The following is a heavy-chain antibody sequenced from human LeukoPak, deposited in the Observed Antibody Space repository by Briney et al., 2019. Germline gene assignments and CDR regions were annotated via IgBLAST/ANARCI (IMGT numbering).Heavy chain of an antibody. Sequence: GGSLRLSCAASGFTFSTYSMNWVRQAPGKGLEWLSHISSSSSTIYYADSVKGRFTISRDNAKNSLYLQMNSLRAEDTAVYYCARGTFTPGPWGQGTLVTVSS. J-gene: IGHJ5*02. CDR2: ISSSSSTI. CDR3: ARGTFTPGP. V-gene: IGHV3-48*01. CDR1: GFTFSTYS.